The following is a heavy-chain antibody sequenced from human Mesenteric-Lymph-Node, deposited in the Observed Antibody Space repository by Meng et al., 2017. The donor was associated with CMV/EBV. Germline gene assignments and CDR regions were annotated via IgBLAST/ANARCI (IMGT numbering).Heavy chain of an antibody. CDR1: LSTRGVG. CDR2: FYWDDDK. Sequence: LSTRGVGVGWIRQPPGEALDWLALFYWDDDKRYNPSLRSRLTITKDTSKNQVVLTMTNMDPVDTGTYYCAHITYYYGSGSYSNPFDYWGQGTLVTVSS. CDR3: AHITYYYGSGSYSNPFDY. D-gene: IGHD3-10*01. V-gene: IGHV2-5*02. J-gene: IGHJ4*02.